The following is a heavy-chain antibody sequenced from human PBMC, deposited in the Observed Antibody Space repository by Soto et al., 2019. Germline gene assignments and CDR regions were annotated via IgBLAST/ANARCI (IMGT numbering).Heavy chain of an antibody. V-gene: IGHV3-15*07. Sequence: GGSLRLSCAASGFTFSNAWMNWVRQAPGKGLEWVGRIKSKTDGGTTDYAAPVKGRFTISRDDSKNTLYLQMNSLKTEDTAVYYCTAAKSTYYDFWSGLFDYWGQGTLVTVSS. CDR2: IKSKTDGGTT. CDR1: GFTFSNAW. J-gene: IGHJ4*02. CDR3: TAAKSTYYDFWSGLFDY. D-gene: IGHD3-3*01.